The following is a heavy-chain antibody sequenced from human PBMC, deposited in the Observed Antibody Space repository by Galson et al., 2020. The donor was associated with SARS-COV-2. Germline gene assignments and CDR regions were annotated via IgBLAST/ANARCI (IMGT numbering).Heavy chain of an antibody. V-gene: IGHV5-51*01. CDR3: ARRGGYCSGGSCYYYFYMYV. Sequence: ASVKVSCKGSGYSFTSYWIGWVRQMPGKGLEWMGIIYPGDSDTRYSPSFQGQVTIPADKSISTAYLQWSSLKASDTALYYCARRGGYCSGGSCYYYFYMYVWGKGTTVTVSS. J-gene: IGHJ6*03. D-gene: IGHD2-15*01. CDR2: IYPGDSDT. CDR1: GYSFTSYW.